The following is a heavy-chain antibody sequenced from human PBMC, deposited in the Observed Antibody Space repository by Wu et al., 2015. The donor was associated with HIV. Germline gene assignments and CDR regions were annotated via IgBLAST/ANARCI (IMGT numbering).Heavy chain of an antibody. V-gene: IGHV1-69*15. D-gene: IGHD5-12*01. Sequence: QVQLVQSGAEVKKPGSSVKISCKTSGDTFSSYAINWVRQAPGQGLEWMGKIIPVFGTTKYAQNFQGRVTISADESTRTVFMELSSLRSDDTAVYYCARPYSGYAYDVLDIWGQGTVVFVSS. CDR1: GDTFSSYA. CDR3: ARPYSGYAYDVLDI. J-gene: IGHJ3*02. CDR2: IIPVFGTT.